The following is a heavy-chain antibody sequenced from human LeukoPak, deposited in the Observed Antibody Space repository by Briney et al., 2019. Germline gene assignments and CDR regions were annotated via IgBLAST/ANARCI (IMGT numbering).Heavy chain of an antibody. CDR2: IWYDGSNK. CDR3: ARDDGHMIVPDY. V-gene: IGHV3-33*01. D-gene: IGHD3-22*01. J-gene: IGHJ4*02. CDR1: GFTFSSYG. Sequence: GRSLRLSCAASGFTFSSYGMHWVRQAPGKGLEWVAVIWYDGSNKYYADSVKGRFTISRDNSKSTLYLQMNSLRAEDTAVYYCARDDGHMIVPDYWGQGTLVTVSS.